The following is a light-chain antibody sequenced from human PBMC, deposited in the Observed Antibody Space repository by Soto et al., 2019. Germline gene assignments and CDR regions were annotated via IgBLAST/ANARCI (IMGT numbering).Light chain of an antibody. V-gene: IGLV2-14*01. CDR2: SVN. J-gene: IGLJ1*01. Sequence: QSALTQPASVSGSPGQSITIPCTGTRNDVGAYDRVSWYRQHPGKAPKLIIYSVNSRPSGVSDRLSGSKSGNTASLTISGLQAEDEADFYCSSYTTSFGYVFGTGTKLTVL. CDR3: SSYTTSFGYV. CDR1: RNDVGAYDR.